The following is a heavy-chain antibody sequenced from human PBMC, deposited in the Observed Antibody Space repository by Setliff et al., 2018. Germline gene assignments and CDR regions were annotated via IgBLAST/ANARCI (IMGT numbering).Heavy chain of an antibody. Sequence: GASAKVSCKASGYTFTSYYMHWVRQAPGQGLEWMGIINPSGGSTSYAQKFQGRVTMTRDTSTSTVYMELSSLRSEDTAVYYCAGTYYNFWSALDYYYYGMDVWGQGTTVTVSS. D-gene: IGHD3-3*01. CDR1: GYTFTSYY. CDR3: AGTYYNFWSALDYYYYGMDV. CDR2: INPSGGST. J-gene: IGHJ6*02. V-gene: IGHV1-46*01.